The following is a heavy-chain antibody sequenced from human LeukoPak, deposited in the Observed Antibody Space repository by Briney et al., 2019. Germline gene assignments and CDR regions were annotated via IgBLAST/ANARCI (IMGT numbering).Heavy chain of an antibody. J-gene: IGHJ4*02. CDR1: GGSFSGYY. CDR3: AREAQYYYDSSGYYNPIDY. V-gene: IGHV4-34*01. Sequence: PSETLSLTCAVYGGSFSGYYWSWIRQPPGKGLEWIGEINQTGSTSYNPSLKGRVTISVDTSKNQFSLKLSSVTAADTAVYYCAREAQYYYDSSGYYNPIDYWGQGTLVTVSS. D-gene: IGHD3-22*01. CDR2: INQTGST.